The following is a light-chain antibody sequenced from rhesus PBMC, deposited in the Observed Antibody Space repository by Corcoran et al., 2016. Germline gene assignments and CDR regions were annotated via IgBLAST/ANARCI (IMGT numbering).Light chain of an antibody. Sequence: EIVLTQSPATLALSPGERATLSCRASQSVGSYLAWYQQKPGQAPRLLIYGSSTRATALPGRFSGRWSVTDFNLTSSSLEPEDVGVYYCQQESNWTFVQGTKVEIK. CDR2: GSS. CDR1: QSVGSY. J-gene: IGKJ1*01. V-gene: IGKV3-24*04. CDR3: QQESNWT.